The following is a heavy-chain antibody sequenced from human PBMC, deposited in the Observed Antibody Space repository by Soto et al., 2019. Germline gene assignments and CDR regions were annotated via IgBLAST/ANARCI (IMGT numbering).Heavy chain of an antibody. CDR2: IGAGGDIT. CDR3: EKDDFTDRGEDCFDL. D-gene: IGHD2-21*01. J-gene: IGHJ4*02. Sequence: RFRSLSCDTSRISLSNFALRFFRQAPVNGLEGVSGIGAGGDITFYADSVKGRFGISRDNSKNTVSLQVNSLRAEDTAVYFCEKDDFTDRGEDCFDLWGPRTLVT. CDR1: RISLSNFA. V-gene: IGHV3-23*01.